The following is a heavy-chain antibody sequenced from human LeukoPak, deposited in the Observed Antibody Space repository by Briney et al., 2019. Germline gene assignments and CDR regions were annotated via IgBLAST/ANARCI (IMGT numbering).Heavy chain of an antibody. CDR3: ARESDSSGRADY. CDR2: IYSGGST. D-gene: IGHD6-19*01. Sequence: GGSLRLSCAASGFTVSSNYTSWVRQAPGKGLEWVSVIYSGGSTYYADSVKGRFTISRDNSKNTLYLQMNSLRAEDTAVYYCARESDSSGRADYWGQGTLVTVSS. J-gene: IGHJ4*02. CDR1: GFTVSSNY. V-gene: IGHV3-66*01.